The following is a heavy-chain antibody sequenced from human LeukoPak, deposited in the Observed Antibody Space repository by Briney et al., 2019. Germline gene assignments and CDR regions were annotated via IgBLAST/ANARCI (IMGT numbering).Heavy chain of an antibody. J-gene: IGHJ4*02. D-gene: IGHD3-10*01. CDR1: GFTFSSYG. Sequence: GGSLRLSCAASGFTFSSYGMSWVRQAPGKGLEWVSAISGSGGSTYYADSVKGRFTISRDNSKNTLYLQMNSLRAEDTAVYYCAKDFLKSITLIRGVRSWVGYFDSWGQGTLVTVSS. CDR2: ISGSGGST. CDR3: AKDFLKSITLIRGVRSWVGYFDS. V-gene: IGHV3-23*01.